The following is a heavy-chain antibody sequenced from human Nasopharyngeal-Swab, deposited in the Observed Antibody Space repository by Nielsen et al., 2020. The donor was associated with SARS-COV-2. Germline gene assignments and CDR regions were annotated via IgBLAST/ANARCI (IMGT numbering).Heavy chain of an antibody. CDR2: MNPDGSET. J-gene: IGHJ4*02. V-gene: IGHV3-7*03. CDR3: ATTPYDYVLLKRAPGY. CDR1: GFTFSSYW. Sequence: GESLKISSAASGFTFSSYWMTWVRQAPGKGLEWVANMNPDGSETYYVDSVKGRFLISRDNAKNSLYLRMNSLRAEDTAVYYCATTPYDYVLLKRAPGYWGQGMLVTVSS. D-gene: IGHD3-16*01.